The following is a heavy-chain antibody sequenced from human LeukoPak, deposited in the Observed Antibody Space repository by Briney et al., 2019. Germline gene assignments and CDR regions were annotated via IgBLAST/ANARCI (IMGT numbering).Heavy chain of an antibody. D-gene: IGHD1-26*01. CDR2: MNPNTANT. CDR1: GYTFTSYD. Sequence: ASVKVSCKASGYTFTSYDTNWVRQAPGQGLDWMGWMNPNTANTGYAQKFQGRVTITRNTSISTSYTELNSLRSEDTAVYYCARGEYSGSYYYFAYWGQGTLVTVSS. V-gene: IGHV1-8*01. J-gene: IGHJ4*02. CDR3: ARGEYSGSYYYFAY.